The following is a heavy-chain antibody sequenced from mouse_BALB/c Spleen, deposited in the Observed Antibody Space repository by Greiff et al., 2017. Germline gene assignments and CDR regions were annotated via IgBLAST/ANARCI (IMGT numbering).Heavy chain of an antibody. V-gene: IGHV14-3*02. CDR2: IDPANGNT. J-gene: IGHJ2*01. CDR3: ARSRGSSPYYFDY. D-gene: IGHD1-1*01. Sequence: VQLQQSGAELVKPGASVKLSCTASGFNIKDTYMHWVKQRPEQGLEWIGRIDPANGNTKYDPKFQGKATITADTSSNTAYLQLSSLTSEDTAVYYCARSRGSSPYYFDYWGQGTTLTVSS. CDR1: GFNIKDTY.